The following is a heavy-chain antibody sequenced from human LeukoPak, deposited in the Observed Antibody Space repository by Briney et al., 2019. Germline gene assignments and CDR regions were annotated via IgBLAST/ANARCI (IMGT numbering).Heavy chain of an antibody. CDR3: ARCIENVVATILDY. D-gene: IGHD5-12*01. CDR2: ISYDESQK. V-gene: IGHV3-30*03. J-gene: IGHJ4*02. Sequence: PGGSLRLSCAASGFTFSSYAMHWVRQAPGKGLEWVATISYDESQKYYADSVKGRFTISRDNSKNTLYLQMNSLRAEDTAMYYCARCIENVVATILDYWGQGILVTVSS. CDR1: GFTFSSYA.